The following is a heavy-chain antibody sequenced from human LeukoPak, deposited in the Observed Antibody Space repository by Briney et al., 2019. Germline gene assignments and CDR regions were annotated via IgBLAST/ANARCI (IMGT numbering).Heavy chain of an antibody. V-gene: IGHV3-23*01. D-gene: IGHD6-13*01. CDR2: ISGSGGTT. CDR1: GFTFSTYA. J-gene: IGHJ4*02. CDR3: AKNIAAPTTPFDY. Sequence: GGSLRLSCAASGFTFSTYAMNWVRQAPGKGREWVSGISGSGGTTYYAGSVKGRFTISRDNSKNTLYLQMNYLRAEDTALYYCAKNIAAPTTPFDYWGQGTLVTVSS.